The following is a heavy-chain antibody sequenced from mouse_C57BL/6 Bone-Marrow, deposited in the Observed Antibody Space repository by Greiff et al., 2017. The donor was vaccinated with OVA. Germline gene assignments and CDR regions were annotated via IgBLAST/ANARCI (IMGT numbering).Heavy chain of an antibody. J-gene: IGHJ4*01. D-gene: IGHD1-1*01. V-gene: IGHV1-26*01. CDR3: ARTIHYGSSPYAMDY. Sequence: EVQLQQSGPELVKPGASVKISCKASGYTFTDYYMNWVKQSHGKSLEWIGDINPNNGGTSYNQKFKGKATLTVDKSSSTAYMELRSLTSEDSAVYYCARTIHYGSSPYAMDYWGQGTSVTVSS. CDR2: INPNNGGT. CDR1: GYTFTDYY.